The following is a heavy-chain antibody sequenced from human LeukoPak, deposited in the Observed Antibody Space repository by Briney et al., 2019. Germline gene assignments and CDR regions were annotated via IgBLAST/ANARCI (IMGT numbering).Heavy chain of an antibody. V-gene: IGHV3-43*01. J-gene: IGHJ4*02. CDR2: ICWDGGST. CDR1: GFTFDDYT. CDR3: AKGRHRKSSIAAHLFDY. D-gene: IGHD6-6*01. Sequence: PGGSLRLSCAASGFTFDDYTMHWVRQAPGKGLEWVSLICWDGGSTYYADSVKGRFTISRDNSKNSLYLQMNSLRTEDTALYYCAKGRHRKSSIAAHLFDYWGQGTLVTVSS.